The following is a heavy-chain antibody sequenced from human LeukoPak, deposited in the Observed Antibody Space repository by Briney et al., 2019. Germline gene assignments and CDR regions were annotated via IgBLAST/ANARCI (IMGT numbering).Heavy chain of an antibody. V-gene: IGHV3-23*01. CDR1: GFTFSDHY. J-gene: IGHJ4*02. CDR3: ARRIGGANNFDN. D-gene: IGHD1-26*01. Sequence: GGSLRLSCAASGFTFSDHYMDWVRQAPGKGLEWVSVTSGSGGTTYYADSVKGRFTISRDNTKNTLYLQMNSLRDEDTAVYYCARRIGGANNFDNWGQGTLVTVSS. CDR2: TSGSGGTT.